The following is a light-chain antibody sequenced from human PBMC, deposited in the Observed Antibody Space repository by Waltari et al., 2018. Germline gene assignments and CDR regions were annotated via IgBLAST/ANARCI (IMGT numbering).Light chain of an antibody. CDR3: QHYLRLPVT. V-gene: IGKV3-20*01. J-gene: IGKJ1*01. CDR2: GAS. Sequence: EIVLTQSPGTLSLSPGESATLSCRNSQSVTRALAWYQQKPGQAPRLLIYGASNRATGIPDRFSGSGSGTDFSLTISSLEPEDFAVYYCQHYLRLPVTFGQGTKVEVK. CDR1: QSVTRA.